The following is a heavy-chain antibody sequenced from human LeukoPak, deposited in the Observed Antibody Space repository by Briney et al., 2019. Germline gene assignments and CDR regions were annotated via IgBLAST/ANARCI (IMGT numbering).Heavy chain of an antibody. V-gene: IGHV3-48*03. Sequence: GGSLRLSCAASGFTFSSYEMNWVRQAPGKGLEWVSYISSSGSTIYYAGSVKGRFTISRDNAKNSLYLQMNSLRAEDTAVYYCARDHPVAAAGRGTNYYYYYMDVWGKGTTVTVSS. D-gene: IGHD6-13*01. CDR3: ARDHPVAAAGRGTNYYYYYMDV. J-gene: IGHJ6*03. CDR1: GFTFSSYE. CDR2: ISSSGSTI.